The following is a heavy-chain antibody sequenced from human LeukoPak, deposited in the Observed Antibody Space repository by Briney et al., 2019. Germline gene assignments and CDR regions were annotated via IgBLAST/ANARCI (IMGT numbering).Heavy chain of an antibody. CDR1: GFTFSSND. Sequence: GGSLRLSCTGSGFTFSSNDMSWVRQPPGKGLEWVSYISITSKTIKYADSVKGRFTISRDNSDNTVYLQMNSLRAEDTAIYYCAKAPAPYYYYYGMDVWGQGTAVTVSS. CDR3: AKAPAPYYYYYGMDV. CDR2: ISITSKTI. J-gene: IGHJ6*02. V-gene: IGHV3-48*01.